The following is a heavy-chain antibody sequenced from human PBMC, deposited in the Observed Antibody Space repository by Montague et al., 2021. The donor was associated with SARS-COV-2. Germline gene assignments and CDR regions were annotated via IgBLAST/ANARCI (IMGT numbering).Heavy chain of an antibody. V-gene: IGHV4-59*08. Sequence: SETLSLTCAVSLHSVVEELRRRTEEHPSEVQALACLVWCILVEKTNPSLKSRVAISVDTTKNQFSLRLTSVTAADPAFYYCVRHPHYDGLKGSLDFWDQGTLVTVSS. CDR2: WCILVE. D-gene: IGHD3-16*01. CDR1: LHSVVEEL. CDR3: VRHPHYDGLKGSLDF. J-gene: IGHJ4*02.